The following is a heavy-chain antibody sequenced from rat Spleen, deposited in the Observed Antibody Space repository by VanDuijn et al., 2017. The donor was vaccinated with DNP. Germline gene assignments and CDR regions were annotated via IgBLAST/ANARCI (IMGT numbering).Heavy chain of an antibody. V-gene: IGHV3-3*01. CDR3: ARSGDSLFDY. J-gene: IGHJ2*01. Sequence: EVQLQESGPGLVKPSQSLSLTCSVTGYSITTSYRWNWIRKFPGNNLEWMGYINTAGSTNYNPSLKSRISITRDTSKNQFFLQVNSVTTEDTATYYCARSGDSLFDYWGQGVMVTVSS. CDR1: GYSITTSYR. D-gene: IGHD4-1*01. CDR2: INTAGST.